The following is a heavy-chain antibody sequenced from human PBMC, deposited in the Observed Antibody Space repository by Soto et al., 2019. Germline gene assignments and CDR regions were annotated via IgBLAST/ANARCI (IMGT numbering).Heavy chain of an antibody. D-gene: IGHD6-13*01. Sequence: QITLKESGPTLLKPTQTLTLTCTFSGFSLSTSGVSVGWIRQPPGKALEWLALIYWDDEKRYSPSLQSRLTIDKDSSKNQLVLTMTNMAPVDTATYYCAYRPSLRYSRRSQNWFAPWCQGSLVTVSS. CDR1: GFSLSTSGVS. CDR3: AYRPSLRYSRRSQNWFAP. CDR2: IYWDDEK. J-gene: IGHJ5*02. V-gene: IGHV2-5*02.